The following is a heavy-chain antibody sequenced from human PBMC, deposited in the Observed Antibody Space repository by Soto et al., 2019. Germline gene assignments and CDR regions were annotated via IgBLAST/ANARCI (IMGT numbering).Heavy chain of an antibody. CDR1: GFTFSSYD. D-gene: IGHD3-10*01. CDR3: ASLMVRGVILLYYYGMDV. J-gene: IGHJ6*02. V-gene: IGHV3-13*01. Sequence: PGGSLRLSCAASGFTFSSYDMHWVRQATGKGLEWVSAIGTAGDTYSPGSVKGRFTISRENAKNSLYLQMNSLRAGDTAVYYCASLMVRGVILLYYYGMDVWGQGTTVTVSS. CDR2: IGTAGDT.